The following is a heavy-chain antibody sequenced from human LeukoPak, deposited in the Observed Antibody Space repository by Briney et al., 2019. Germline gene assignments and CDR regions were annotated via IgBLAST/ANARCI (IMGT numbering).Heavy chain of an antibody. V-gene: IGHV1-18*01. J-gene: IGHJ6*02. Sequence: ASVKVSCKASGYTFTSYGISRVRQAPGQGLEWMGWISAYNGNTNYAQKLQGRVTMTTDTSTSTAYMELRSLRSDDTAVYYCARDMGAPKSSGWSMRYYYYYYGMDVWGQGTTVTVSS. CDR2: ISAYNGNT. CDR3: ARDMGAPKSSGWSMRYYYYYYGMDV. CDR1: GYTFTSYG. D-gene: IGHD6-19*01.